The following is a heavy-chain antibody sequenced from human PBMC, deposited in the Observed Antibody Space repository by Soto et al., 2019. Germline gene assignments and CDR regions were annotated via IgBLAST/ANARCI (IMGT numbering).Heavy chain of an antibody. CDR2: IYYSGST. D-gene: IGHD4-17*01. CDR3: ARGDPSHYGDKLVH. J-gene: IGHJ4*02. V-gene: IGHV4-31*03. CDR1: GGSISSGGYY. Sequence: PSETLSLTCTVSGGSISSGGYYWSWIRQHPGKGLEWIGYIYYSGSTYYNPSLKSRVTISVDTSKNQFSLKLSSVTAADTAVYYCARGDPSHYGDKLVHWGQGTLVTVSS.